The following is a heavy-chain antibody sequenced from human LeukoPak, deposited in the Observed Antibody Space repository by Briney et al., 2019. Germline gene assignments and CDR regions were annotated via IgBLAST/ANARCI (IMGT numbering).Heavy chain of an antibody. CDR1: GGSFSGYY. J-gene: IGHJ2*01. CDR2: INHRGST. CDR3: AKSMAMDYGDSDDFGFDL. Sequence: PSETLSLTCAVYGGSFSGYYWSWIRQPPGKGLEWIGEINHRGSTNYNPSLKSRVTISVDTSKNQFSLRLSSVTAADTAVYYCAKSMAMDYGDSDDFGFDLWGRGTLVTVSS. D-gene: IGHD4-17*01. V-gene: IGHV4-34*01.